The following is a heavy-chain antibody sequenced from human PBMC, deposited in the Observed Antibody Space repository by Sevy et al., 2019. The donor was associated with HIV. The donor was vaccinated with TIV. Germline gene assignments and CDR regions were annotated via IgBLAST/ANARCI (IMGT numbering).Heavy chain of an antibody. Sequence: GGSLRLSCAASGFTPSTHGMHWVRQAPGKGLEWVAVIGYDGSNKYYADSVRGRFTISRDNSKNTLFLQMDSLRGEDTAVYYCARDPRMYGDYLLAYFDYWGQGTLVTVSS. D-gene: IGHD2-8*01. CDR2: IGYDGSNK. J-gene: IGHJ4*02. CDR3: ARDPRMYGDYLLAYFDY. V-gene: IGHV3-33*01. CDR1: GFTPSTHG.